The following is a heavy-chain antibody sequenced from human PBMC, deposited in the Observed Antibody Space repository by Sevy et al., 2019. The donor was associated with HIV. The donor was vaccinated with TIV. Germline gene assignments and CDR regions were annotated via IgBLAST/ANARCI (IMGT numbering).Heavy chain of an antibody. D-gene: IGHD1-26*01. CDR1: TFTFNDYW. V-gene: IGHV3-7*01. Sequence: GGSLRLSCAASTFTFNDYWMNWVRQAPGKGLEWVANINQHGSEKHFVDSVKDRFTISRDNAKNTLYLQINSLRADDTAVYYCARGPPDGSYDYFDYWGQGTLVTVSS. J-gene: IGHJ4*02. CDR2: INQHGSEK. CDR3: ARGPPDGSYDYFDY.